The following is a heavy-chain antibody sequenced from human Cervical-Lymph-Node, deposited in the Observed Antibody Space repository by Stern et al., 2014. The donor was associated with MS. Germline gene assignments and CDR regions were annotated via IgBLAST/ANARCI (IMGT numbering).Heavy chain of an antibody. J-gene: IGHJ4*02. V-gene: IGHV1-2*06. D-gene: IGHD6-19*01. Sequence: QVQLVQSGAEVKKPGASVKVSCKASGYTFTGYDMHWVRQAPGQGLEWMGRINPNSGGTNYAQKFQGRVTMTRDTSISTAYMELSRLRSDDTAVYYCARDRGSGTLGGFDYWGQGTLVTVSS. CDR1: GYTFTGYD. CDR2: INPNSGGT. CDR3: ARDRGSGTLGGFDY.